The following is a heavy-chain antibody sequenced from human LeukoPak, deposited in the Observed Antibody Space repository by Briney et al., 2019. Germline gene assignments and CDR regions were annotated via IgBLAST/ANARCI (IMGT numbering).Heavy chain of an antibody. CDR2: ISSSGSTI. CDR1: GFTFSSYE. Sequence: GGSLRLSCAASGFTFSSYEMNWVRQAPGKGLERVSYISSSGSTIYYADSVKGRFTISRDNAKNSLYLQMNSLRAEDTAVYYCARDPRNKGFDLWGQGTLVTVSA. D-gene: IGHD1/OR15-1a*01. V-gene: IGHV3-48*03. CDR3: ARDPRNKGFDL. J-gene: IGHJ5*02.